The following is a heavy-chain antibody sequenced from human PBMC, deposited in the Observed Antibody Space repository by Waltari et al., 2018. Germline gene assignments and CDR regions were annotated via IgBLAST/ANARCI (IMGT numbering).Heavy chain of an antibody. CDR3: ARGESGYALTFFDY. CDR1: GGTFRSHA. D-gene: IGHD5-12*01. V-gene: IGHV1-69*01. CDR2: IIPIFGTA. Sequence: QVQLVQSGAEVKKPGSSVKVSCKASGGTFRSHAISWVRQAPGQGLEWMGGIIPIFGTANYAQKFQGRGTITADESTSTAYMELSSLRSEDTAVYYCARGESGYALTFFDYWGQGTLVTVSS. J-gene: IGHJ4*02.